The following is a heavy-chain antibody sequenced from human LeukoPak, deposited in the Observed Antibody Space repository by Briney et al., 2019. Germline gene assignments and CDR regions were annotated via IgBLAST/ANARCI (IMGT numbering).Heavy chain of an antibody. CDR2: IYPGDSDT. V-gene: IGHV5-51*01. Sequence: GESLKISCKGSGYSFTTYWIGWVRQMPGKGLEWMGIIYPGDSDTRYSPSFQGQVTISGAKSISTAYLQWSSLKASDTAMYYCARNRDSVSLDAFDIWGQGTMVTVSS. D-gene: IGHD3-10*01. CDR3: ARNRDSVSLDAFDI. J-gene: IGHJ3*02. CDR1: GYSFTTYW.